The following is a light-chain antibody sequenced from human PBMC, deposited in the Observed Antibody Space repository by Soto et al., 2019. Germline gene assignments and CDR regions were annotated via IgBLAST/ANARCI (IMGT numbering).Light chain of an antibody. CDR2: DVT. Sequence: QSALTQPRSMSGSPGQSVTISCTGTSSDVGAYNYVSWYQQHPDKAPKLMIYDVTKRPSGVPDRFSGSKSGNTASLTISGLQAEDEADYYCCSYAGSNTFVFGGGTKVTVL. CDR3: CSYAGSNTFV. J-gene: IGLJ3*02. V-gene: IGLV2-11*01. CDR1: SSDVGAYNY.